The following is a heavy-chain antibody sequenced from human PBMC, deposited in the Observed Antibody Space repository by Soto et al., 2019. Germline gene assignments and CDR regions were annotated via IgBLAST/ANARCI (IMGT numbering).Heavy chain of an antibody. D-gene: IGHD3-10*01. V-gene: IGHV3-48*02. J-gene: IGHJ3*01. Sequence: DSVKGRFTISRDNAKDSLYLQVNSLRDEDTAVYYCVRDMVTRVRGITHAFDLWGQGTMVAVSS. CDR3: VRDMVTRVRGITHAFDL.